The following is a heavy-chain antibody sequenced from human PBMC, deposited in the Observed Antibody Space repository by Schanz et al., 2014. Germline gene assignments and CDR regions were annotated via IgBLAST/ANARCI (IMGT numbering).Heavy chain of an antibody. CDR2: INSDGTKR. D-gene: IGHD3-10*01. CDR3: AKDGPGGSGSYSADGGMDV. CDR1: GFTLSSYG. J-gene: IGHJ6*02. V-gene: IGHV3-30*18. Sequence: QVRLVESGGGVVQPGRSLRLSCAASGFTLSSYGMHWVRQAPGKGLEWVAFINSDGTKRFYADSVKSRFTISRDNSRNTLYLQMNSLRAEDTAVYYCAKDGPGGSGSYSADGGMDVWGQGTTVTVSS.